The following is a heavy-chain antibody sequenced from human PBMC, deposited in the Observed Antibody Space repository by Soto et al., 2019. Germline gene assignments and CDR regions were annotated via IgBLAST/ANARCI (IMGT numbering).Heavy chain of an antibody. CDR2: IYYGGST. Sequence: SETLSLTCTVSGASVSSGSYYWSWIRQPPGKGLEWIGYIYYGGSTNYNPSLKSRVTISADTSKNQFSLKLSSVTAADTAVYYCVHASGWFDYWGQGTLVTVSS. V-gene: IGHV4-61*01. CDR3: VHASGWFDY. J-gene: IGHJ4*02. D-gene: IGHD6-19*01. CDR1: GASVSSGSYY.